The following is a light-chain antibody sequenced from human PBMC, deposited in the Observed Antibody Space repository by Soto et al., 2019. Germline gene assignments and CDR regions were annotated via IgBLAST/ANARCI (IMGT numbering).Light chain of an antibody. V-gene: IGLV2-14*01. CDR2: DVT. J-gene: IGLJ3*02. CDR1: SSDIGGYNS. Sequence: QSVLTQPASVSGSPGQSITIFCTGTSSDIGGYNSVSWYQQHPGKVPKLLIYDVTNRPSGISNRFSGSKSGNTASLTISGLQAEDEADYYCSSYGSSNTVVFGGGTQLTV. CDR3: SSYGSSNTVV.